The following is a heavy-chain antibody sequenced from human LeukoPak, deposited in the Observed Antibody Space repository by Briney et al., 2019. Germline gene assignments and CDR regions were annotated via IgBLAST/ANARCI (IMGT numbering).Heavy chain of an antibody. D-gene: IGHD6-13*01. Sequence: PGGSLRLSCAASGFTFTSHTMNWVRQAPGKGLEWVSSIGIDTTTIYYADSVKGRFTISRDNAKDSLHLQMNSLRAEDTAVYYCARDPGRGGAAAMDYWGQGTLVTVSS. J-gene: IGHJ4*02. CDR3: ARDPGRGGAAAMDY. CDR2: IGIDTTTI. V-gene: IGHV3-21*01. CDR1: GFTFTSHT.